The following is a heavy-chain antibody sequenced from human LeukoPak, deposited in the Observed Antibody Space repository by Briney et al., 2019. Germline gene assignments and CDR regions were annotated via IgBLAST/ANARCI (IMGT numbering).Heavy chain of an antibody. Sequence: PGGSLRLSCTASGFTFGDYAMSWLRQASGKGLEWAGFIRSNSFGGTTEYAASVKGRFTISSDDSESIAYLQMNSLKTEDTSVYYCTRGSDTVFGVARDGFDYWGQGTLVTVSS. CDR2: IRSNSFGGTT. CDR1: GFTFGDYA. J-gene: IGHJ4*02. V-gene: IGHV3-49*03. D-gene: IGHD3-3*01. CDR3: TRGSDTVFGVARDGFDY.